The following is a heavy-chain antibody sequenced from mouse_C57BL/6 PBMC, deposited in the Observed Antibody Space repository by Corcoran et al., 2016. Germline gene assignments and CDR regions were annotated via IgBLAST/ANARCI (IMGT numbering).Heavy chain of an antibody. CDR2: INPNNGGT. CDR3: ARDYDYDSAWFAY. CDR1: GYTFTDYY. V-gene: IGHV1-26*01. Sequence: EVQLQQSGPELVKPGASVKISCKASGYTFTDYYMNWVKQSHGKSLEWIGDINPNNGGTSYNQKFKGKATLTVDKSSSTAYMELRSLTSEDSAVYYCARDYDYDSAWFAYWGQGTLVTVSA. J-gene: IGHJ3*01. D-gene: IGHD2-4*01.